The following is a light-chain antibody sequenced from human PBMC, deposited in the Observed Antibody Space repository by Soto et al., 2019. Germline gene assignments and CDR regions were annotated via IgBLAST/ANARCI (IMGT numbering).Light chain of an antibody. CDR1: QSVSSSY. CDR3: QQYKDWPHT. Sequence: EIVMTQSPATLSVSPGERATLSCRASQSVSSSYLAWYQQKPGQAPRLLIYGASSRATGIPDRFSGSGSGTEFTLTISSLQSEDFAVYYCQQYKDWPHTFGQGTKVDIK. J-gene: IGKJ1*01. CDR2: GAS. V-gene: IGKV3D-15*01.